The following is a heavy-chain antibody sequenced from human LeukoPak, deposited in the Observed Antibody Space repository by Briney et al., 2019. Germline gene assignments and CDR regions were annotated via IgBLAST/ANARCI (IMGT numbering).Heavy chain of an antibody. J-gene: IGHJ4*02. D-gene: IGHD5-12*01. V-gene: IGHV3-30*02. CDR1: EFTFSSYG. Sequence: PGGSLRLSCAASEFTFSSYGMHWVRQAPGKGLEWVAFIRYDGSNKYYADSVKGRFTISRDNSKNTLYLQMNSLRAEDTAVYYCAKDHDEWLRFVGPLGYWGQGTLVTVSS. CDR3: AKDHDEWLRFVGPLGY. CDR2: IRYDGSNK.